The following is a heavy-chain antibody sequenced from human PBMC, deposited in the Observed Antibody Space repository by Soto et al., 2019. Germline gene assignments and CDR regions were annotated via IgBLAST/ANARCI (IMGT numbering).Heavy chain of an antibody. CDR3: IGTSRDFDI. J-gene: IGHJ3*02. Sequence: SETLSLTCTVSGGPISSYYWSWIRQPPEKGLEWIGYVHYSGTTNYNPSLQSRVTMSVDASKNQFSLSLTSVTTVDKAVYYCIGTSRDFDISGQGISVTV. V-gene: IGHV4-59*01. CDR1: GGPISSYY. CDR2: VHYSGTT. D-gene: IGHD2-2*01.